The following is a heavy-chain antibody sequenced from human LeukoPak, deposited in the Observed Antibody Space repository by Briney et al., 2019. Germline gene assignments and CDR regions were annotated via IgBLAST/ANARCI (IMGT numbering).Heavy chain of an antibody. CDR3: ARSIGGSYFFCDY. V-gene: IGHV3-30*03. CDR1: GFTFSSYW. D-gene: IGHD1-26*01. Sequence: GGSLRLSCAASGFTFSSYWMSWVRQAPGKGLEWVAVISYDGSYKYYADSVKGRFTISRDNSKNTLYLQMNSLRAEDTAVYYCARSIGGSYFFCDYWGQGTLVTVSS. CDR2: ISYDGSYK. J-gene: IGHJ4*02.